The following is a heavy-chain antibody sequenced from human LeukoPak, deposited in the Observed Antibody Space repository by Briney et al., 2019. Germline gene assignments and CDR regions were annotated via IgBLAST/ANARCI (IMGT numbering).Heavy chain of an antibody. CDR1: GYSFTSYW. CDR3: ARVRHFYGLGSHYGMDV. V-gene: IGHV5-10-1*01. CDR2: IDPSDSYT. D-gene: IGHD3-10*01. J-gene: IGHJ6*04. Sequence: GESLKISCKGSGYSFTSYWITWVRQMPGKGLEWMGRIDPSDSYTNYSPSFQGHVTISADKSISTAYLQWSSLKASDTAMYYCARVRHFYGLGSHYGMDVWGKGTTVTVSS.